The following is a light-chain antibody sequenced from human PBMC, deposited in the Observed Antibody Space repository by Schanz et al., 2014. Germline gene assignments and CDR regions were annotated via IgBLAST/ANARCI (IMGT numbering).Light chain of an antibody. J-gene: IGLJ3*02. CDR2: DVN. V-gene: IGLV2-14*01. CDR1: SSDVGGYNS. Sequence: QSALTQPASVSGSPGQSITISCTGTSSDVGGYNSVSWYQQHPGKAPKLMLYDVNNRPSGVSNRFSGSKSGNTASLTISGLQAEDEADYYCSSHTSSNTWVFGGGTKVTVL. CDR3: SSHTSSNTWV.